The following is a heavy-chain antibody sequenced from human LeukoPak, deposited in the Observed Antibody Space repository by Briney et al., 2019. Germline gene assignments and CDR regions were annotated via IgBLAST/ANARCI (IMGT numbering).Heavy chain of an antibody. Sequence: SVKVSCKASGGTFSSYAISWVRQAPGQGLEWMGGIIPIFGTANYAQKFQGRVTITADESTSTAYMELSSLRSEDTAVYYCARVGGQLLHFDYWGQGTLVTVSS. J-gene: IGHJ4*02. CDR2: IIPIFGTA. D-gene: IGHD4-11*01. CDR1: GGTFSSYA. CDR3: ARVGGQLLHFDY. V-gene: IGHV1-69*13.